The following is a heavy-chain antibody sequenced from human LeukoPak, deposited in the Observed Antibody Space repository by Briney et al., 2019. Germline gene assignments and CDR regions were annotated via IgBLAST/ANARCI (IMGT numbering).Heavy chain of an antibody. Sequence: GASVKVSCKASGYIFTNYGITWVRQAPGQGFEWMGWINANNGNTNYAQNLQSRVTMTRDTSTSTAYMELRSLRSDDTAVYYCARGPIAAAGDYWGQGTLVTVSS. CDR3: ARGPIAAAGDY. V-gene: IGHV1-18*01. J-gene: IGHJ4*02. CDR1: GYIFTNYG. D-gene: IGHD6-13*01. CDR2: INANNGNT.